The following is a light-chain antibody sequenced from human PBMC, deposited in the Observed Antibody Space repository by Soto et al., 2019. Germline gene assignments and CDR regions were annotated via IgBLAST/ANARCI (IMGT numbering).Light chain of an antibody. V-gene: IGKV1-5*01. Sequence: DIQMTQSPSTLSASVGDRVIITCRASQSINTWLAWYQQKPGKAPKLLIYDASNLDSGVPLRFSGSGSGTEFTLSISSLQPDDFATYYCQQYNSYQYTFGQGTRLEIK. CDR3: QQYNSYQYT. CDR1: QSINTW. CDR2: DAS. J-gene: IGKJ2*01.